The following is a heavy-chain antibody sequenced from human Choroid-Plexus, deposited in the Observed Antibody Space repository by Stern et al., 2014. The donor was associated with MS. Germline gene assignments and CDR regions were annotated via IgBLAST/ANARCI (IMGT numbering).Heavy chain of an antibody. J-gene: IGHJ5*02. CDR3: AKDRQYLTYFFDH. CDR2: VSYDGSNK. Sequence: VHLVESGGGVVQPGRPLGLSCGVSGFTFGSCAMHWVRQAPVKGLEWVAGVSYDGSNKYYADSVKGRFTISRDNSQNTLYMQMSSLRPEDTAVYYCAKDRQYLTYFFDHWGQGSLVTVSS. V-gene: IGHV3-30*18. D-gene: IGHD2/OR15-2a*01. CDR1: GFTFGSCA.